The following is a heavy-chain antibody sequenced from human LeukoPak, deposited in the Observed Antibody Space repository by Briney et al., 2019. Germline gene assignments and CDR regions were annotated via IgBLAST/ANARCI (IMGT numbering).Heavy chain of an antibody. CDR1: GYSFTNYW. J-gene: IGHJ6*02. D-gene: IGHD1-1*01. V-gene: IGHV5-51*01. CDR3: ARHNTLQLSSPMDV. Sequence: GESLKISCKGSGYSFTNYWIAWVRQMPGKGLGWMGIIYPGDSDTRYSPSFQGQVTISADKSISTAYLQWSSLKASDTAMYYCARHNTLQLSSPMDVWGQGTTVTVSS. CDR2: IYPGDSDT.